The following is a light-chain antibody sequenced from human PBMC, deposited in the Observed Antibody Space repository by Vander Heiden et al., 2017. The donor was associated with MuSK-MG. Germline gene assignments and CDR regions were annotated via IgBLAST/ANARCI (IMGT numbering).Light chain of an antibody. J-gene: IGKJ5*01. CDR2: APS. Sequence: DIHMPQSPSSLSASVGDRVTITCRASQSFSTDLNWYQQKPGNAPKLLIYAPSSLQSGVPSRCSSSRSGTDFTLTSSSLQPEDFATYYCQQSYITPEDFGQGTRLEIK. CDR3: QQSYITPED. V-gene: IGKV1-39*01. CDR1: QSFSTD.